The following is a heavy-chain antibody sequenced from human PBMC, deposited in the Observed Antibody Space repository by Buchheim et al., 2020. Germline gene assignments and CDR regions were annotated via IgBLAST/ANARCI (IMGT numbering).Heavy chain of an antibody. Sequence: QVQLVESGGGVVQPGRSLRLSCAASGFTFSSYAMHWVRQAPGKGLEWVAVISYDGSNKYYADSVKGRFTISRDNSKNTLYLQMNSLRAEDTAVYYCARAFPDYYDSSGPTRHWGQGTL. CDR1: GFTFSSYA. D-gene: IGHD3-22*01. CDR2: ISYDGSNK. J-gene: IGHJ4*02. V-gene: IGHV3-30*01. CDR3: ARAFPDYYDSSGPTRH.